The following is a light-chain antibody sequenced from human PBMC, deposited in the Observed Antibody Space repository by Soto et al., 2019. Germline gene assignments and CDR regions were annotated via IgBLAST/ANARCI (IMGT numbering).Light chain of an antibody. CDR2: WAS. CDR3: QHDGT. J-gene: IGKJ1*01. V-gene: IGKV4-1*01. CDR1: QSVLYSSNNKNY. Sequence: DIVMTQSPDSLAVSLGERATINCKSSQSVLYSSNNKNYLAWYQQKPGQPPKLLIYWASTRESGVPDRFSGSGSGTDFTLTISSLQAEDVAVYYCQHDGTFGQGTKVEIK.